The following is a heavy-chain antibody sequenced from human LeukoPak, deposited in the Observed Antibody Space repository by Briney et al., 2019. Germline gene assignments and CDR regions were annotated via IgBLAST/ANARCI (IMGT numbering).Heavy chain of an antibody. D-gene: IGHD3-10*01. Sequence: GGSLRLSCAASGFTFSSYEMNWVRQAPGKGLEWVSYISSSGSTIYYADSVKGRFTISRDNAKNSLYLQMSSLRAEYTAIYYCARITMVRGLDYWGQGTLVTVSS. V-gene: IGHV3-48*03. CDR3: ARITMVRGLDY. CDR2: ISSSGSTI. J-gene: IGHJ4*02. CDR1: GFTFSSYE.